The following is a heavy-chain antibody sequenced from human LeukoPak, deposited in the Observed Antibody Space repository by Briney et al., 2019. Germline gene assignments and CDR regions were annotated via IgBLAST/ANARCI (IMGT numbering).Heavy chain of an antibody. CDR1: GYSFTNYW. CDR2: IYPGDSDT. J-gene: IGHJ4*02. V-gene: IGHV5-51*01. Sequence: GESLKISCKASGYSFTNYWIGWVRQMPGKGLEWMGIIYPGDSDTKYSPSFQGQVTIPADKSINTAYLQWSSLRASDTAMYYCARQGTIVAGTLGTTFDYWGQGTLLTVSS. D-gene: IGHD5-12*01. CDR3: ARQGTIVAGTLGTTFDY.